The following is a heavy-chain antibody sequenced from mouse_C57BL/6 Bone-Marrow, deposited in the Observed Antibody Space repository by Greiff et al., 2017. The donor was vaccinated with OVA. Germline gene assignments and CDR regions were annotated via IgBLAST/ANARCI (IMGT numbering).Heavy chain of an antibody. V-gene: IGHV5-12*01. D-gene: IGHD2-5*01. J-gene: IGHJ3*01. CDR1: GFTFSDYY. CDR3: ARHSYYSNYVIAY. Sequence: EVQRVESGGGLVQPGGSLKLSCAASGFTFSDYYMYWVRQTPEKRLEWVAYISNGGGSTYYPDTVKGRFTISRDNAKNTLYLQMSRLKSEDTAMYYCARHSYYSNYVIAYWGQGTLVTVSA. CDR2: ISNGGGST.